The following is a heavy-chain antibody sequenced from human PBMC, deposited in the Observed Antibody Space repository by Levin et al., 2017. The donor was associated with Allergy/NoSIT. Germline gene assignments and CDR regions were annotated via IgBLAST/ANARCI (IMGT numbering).Heavy chain of an antibody. V-gene: IGHV3-11*03. CDR3: AGRYGSGTYYNGNNY. CDR1: GFTFSDYY. D-gene: IGHD3-10*01. CDR2: IITSGTHT. Sequence: GGSLRLSCAASGFTFSDYYMSWIRQAPGKGLEWISYIITSGTHTSYADSVKGRFTISGDNANNLLYLQMNSLRAEDTAVYYCAGRYGSGTYYNGNNYWGQGTRVTVSS. J-gene: IGHJ4*02.